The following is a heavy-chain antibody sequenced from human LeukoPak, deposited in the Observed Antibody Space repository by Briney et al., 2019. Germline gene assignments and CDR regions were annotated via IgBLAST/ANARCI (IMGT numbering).Heavy chain of an antibody. J-gene: IGHJ4*02. V-gene: IGHV3-23*01. CDR2: ISGSGGST. D-gene: IGHD3-9*01. Sequence: GGSLRLSCAASGFTFSSYAMSWVRQAPGKGLEWVSAISGSGGSTYYGDSVKGRFTISRDNSKNTLYLQMNSLIAEDTAVYFCAKDDDILTGYMGYWGQGTLVTVSS. CDR1: GFTFSSYA. CDR3: AKDDDILTGYMGY.